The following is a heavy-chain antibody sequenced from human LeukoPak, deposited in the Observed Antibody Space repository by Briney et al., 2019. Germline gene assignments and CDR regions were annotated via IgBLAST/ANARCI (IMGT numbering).Heavy chain of an antibody. CDR1: GFTFSNAW. J-gene: IGHJ4*02. D-gene: IGHD3-16*01. V-gene: IGHV3-23*01. Sequence: GGSLRLSCAASGFTFSNAWMSWVRQAPGKGLEWVSTISDSGAKTSYADSVKGRFTISRDNSKNTLYLQMNSLRAEDTAVYYCAKGILYDYLWGSYFDCWGQGTLVTVSS. CDR2: ISDSGAKT. CDR3: AKGILYDYLWGSYFDC.